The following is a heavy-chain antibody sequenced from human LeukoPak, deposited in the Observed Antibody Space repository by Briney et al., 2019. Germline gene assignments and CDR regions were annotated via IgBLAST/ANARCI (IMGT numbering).Heavy chain of an antibody. J-gene: IGHJ4*02. Sequence: GGSLRLSCAASGFTFSSYGMHWVRQAPGKGLEWMAVMWHDGSNNYYADSVKGRFTISRDNSKNTLYLQMNSLRAEDTAVYYCARVYGGNHWSYFDYWGQGTLVT. V-gene: IGHV3-33*01. CDR2: MWHDGSNN. CDR3: ARVYGGNHWSYFDY. D-gene: IGHD4-23*01. CDR1: GFTFSSYG.